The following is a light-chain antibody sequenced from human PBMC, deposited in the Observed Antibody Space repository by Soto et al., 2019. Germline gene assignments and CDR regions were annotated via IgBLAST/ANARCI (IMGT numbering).Light chain of an antibody. CDR3: LQHNSYPRT. Sequence: DIQMTQSPSSLSASVGDRVTITCRASQDIRNDLVWYQQKPVKAPKRLIYSASSLQSGVPSRFSGSGSGTEFTLTISSLQPEDFATYYCLQHNSYPRTFGQGTKVDI. CDR2: SAS. CDR1: QDIRND. V-gene: IGKV1-17*01. J-gene: IGKJ1*01.